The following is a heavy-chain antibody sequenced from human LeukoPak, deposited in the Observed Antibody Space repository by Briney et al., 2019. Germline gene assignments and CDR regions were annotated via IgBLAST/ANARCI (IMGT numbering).Heavy chain of an antibody. J-gene: IGHJ6*02. Sequence: GGSLRLSCVASGFTFRSLAMNWVRQAPGKGLEWVSTISDNGGSTHYADSVKGRFTISRDNSKNTLSLQMNSLKAEDTAVYYCAKDVRPGGGGMDVWGQGTTVTVSS. CDR2: ISDNGGST. V-gene: IGHV3-23*01. CDR1: GFTFRSLA. D-gene: IGHD3-10*02. CDR3: AKDVRPGGGGMDV.